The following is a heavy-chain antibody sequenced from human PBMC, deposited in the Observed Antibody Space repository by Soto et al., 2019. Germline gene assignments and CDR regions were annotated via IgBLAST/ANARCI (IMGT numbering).Heavy chain of an antibody. V-gene: IGHV5-10-1*01. Sequence: GESLKISCKGSGYSFTSYWISWVRQMPGKGLEWMGRTDPSDSYTNYSPSFQGHVTISADKSISTAYLQWSSLKASDTAMYYCARHWDYDSSGYYPKTTNGMDVWGQGTTVTVSS. CDR3: ARHWDYDSSGYYPKTTNGMDV. J-gene: IGHJ6*02. CDR2: TDPSDSYT. CDR1: GYSFTSYW. D-gene: IGHD3-22*01.